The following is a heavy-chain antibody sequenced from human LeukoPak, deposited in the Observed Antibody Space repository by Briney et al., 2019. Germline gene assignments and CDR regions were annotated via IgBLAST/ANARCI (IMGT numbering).Heavy chain of an antibody. CDR1: GFTFSSYW. Sequence: GGSLRLSCAASGFTFSSYWMSWVRQAPGKGLEWVANIRQDGSDKYYVDSVKGRFTISKDNAKNSLYLQMNSLRAEDTAVYYCARGRLDAGSFDYWGQGTLVTVSS. V-gene: IGHV3-7*01. CDR3: ARGRLDAGSFDY. J-gene: IGHJ4*02. D-gene: IGHD3-10*01. CDR2: IRQDGSDK.